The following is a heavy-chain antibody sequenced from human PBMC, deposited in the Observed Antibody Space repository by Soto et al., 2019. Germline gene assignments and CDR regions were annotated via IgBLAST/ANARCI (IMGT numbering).Heavy chain of an antibody. D-gene: IGHD3-22*01. CDR2: VTGGGGSA. Sequence: EVQLLESGGDLVQPGGSLTLSCVASGFTFSNSGMSWVRHSPGTGLDWVSSVTGGGGSAYYADSVKGRFTISRDNSKNMLYLKMYSLGAEDTAVYHCVSGFGYHLYWGQGSLVTVSS. CDR3: VSGFGYHLY. CDR1: GFTFSNSG. V-gene: IGHV3-23*01. J-gene: IGHJ4*02.